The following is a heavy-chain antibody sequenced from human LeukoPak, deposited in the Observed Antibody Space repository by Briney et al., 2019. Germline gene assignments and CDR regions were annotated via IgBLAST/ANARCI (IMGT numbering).Heavy chain of an antibody. D-gene: IGHD1-14*01. CDR3: ARDNRSGSMDV. CDR2: IWYDGSNK. Sequence: PGGSLRLSCAASGFTFSSYGMHWVRQAPGKGLEWVAVIWYDGSNKYYADSVKGRFTISRDNSKNTLYLQMNSLRADDTAVYYCARDNRSGSMDVWGQGTTVTVSS. J-gene: IGHJ6*02. CDR1: GFTFSSYG. V-gene: IGHV3-33*01.